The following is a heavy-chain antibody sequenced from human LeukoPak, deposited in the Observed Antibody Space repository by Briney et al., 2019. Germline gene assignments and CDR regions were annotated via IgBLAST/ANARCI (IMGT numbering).Heavy chain of an antibody. CDR1: GFTFDDYA. D-gene: IGHD3-3*01. CDR2: ISWNSGSI. J-gene: IGHJ6*02. Sequence: QPGRSLRLSCAASGFTFDDYAMHWVRQAPGKGLEWVSGISWNSGSIGYADSVKGRFTISRDNAKNSLYLQMNSLRAEDTALYYCAKDNAPYPLGVAAHYGMDVWGQGTTVTVSS. V-gene: IGHV3-9*01. CDR3: AKDNAPYPLGVAAHYGMDV.